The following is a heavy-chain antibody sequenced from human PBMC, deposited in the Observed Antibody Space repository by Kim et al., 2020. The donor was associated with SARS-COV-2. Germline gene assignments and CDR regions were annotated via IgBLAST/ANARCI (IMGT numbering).Heavy chain of an antibody. CDR3: AREEHIVVVTAIDYFDY. CDR2: IYYSGST. V-gene: IGHV4-39*02. CDR1: GGSISSSSYY. Sequence: SETLSLTCTVSGGSISSSSYYWGWIRQPPGKGLEWIGSIYYSGSTYYNPSLKSRVTISVDTSKNQFSLKLSSVTAADTAVYYCAREEHIVVVTAIDYFDYWGQGTLVTVSS. J-gene: IGHJ4*02. D-gene: IGHD2-21*02.